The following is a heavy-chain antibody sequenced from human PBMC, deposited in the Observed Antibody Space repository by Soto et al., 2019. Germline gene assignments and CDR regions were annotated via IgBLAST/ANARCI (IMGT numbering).Heavy chain of an antibody. V-gene: IGHV3-53*01. CDR3: AKDGRGSGSHYNSFGY. J-gene: IGHJ4*02. CDR1: WFTVGNNY. CDR2: IYSTGTT. Sequence: PWVSLRLSCAASWFTVGNNYMSWVRQAPGKGLEWVSLIYSTGTTKYADSVKGRFTVSRDNAKNTLYLQMNSLRAEDTAVYYCAKDGRGSGSHYNSFGYWGQGTLVTVSS. D-gene: IGHD3-10*01.